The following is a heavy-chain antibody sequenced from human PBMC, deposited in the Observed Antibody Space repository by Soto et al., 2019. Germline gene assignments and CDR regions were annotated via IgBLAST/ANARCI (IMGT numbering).Heavy chain of an antibody. CDR2: IKVSTGIT. D-gene: IGHD1-1*01. J-gene: IGHJ4*02. CDR3: ARQYTSEWHFVFDY. V-gene: IGHV1-18*01. CDR1: CYTFVNHF. Sequence: ASVKVSFKASCYTFVNHFFSWCLHSPGQGLEWMGWIKVSTGITNYAGNFQGRVTMTTDTSTSTAYMELRSLRSDDTAVYYCARQYTSEWHFVFDYWGKGT.